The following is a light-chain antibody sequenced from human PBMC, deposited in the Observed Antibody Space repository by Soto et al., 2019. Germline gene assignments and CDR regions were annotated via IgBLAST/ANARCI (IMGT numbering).Light chain of an antibody. CDR2: AAS. V-gene: IGKV1-39*01. CDR1: QTTTNY. Sequence: DIQMTQSPSSLSASVGDRVTITCRASQTTTNYLNWYQLKPGKAPKLLIYAASTLQTGVPSRFTGSGSGTDFTLTIISLQPEDYATYFCQQSYSMPYAFGPGTKVEIK. J-gene: IGKJ2*01. CDR3: QQSYSMPYA.